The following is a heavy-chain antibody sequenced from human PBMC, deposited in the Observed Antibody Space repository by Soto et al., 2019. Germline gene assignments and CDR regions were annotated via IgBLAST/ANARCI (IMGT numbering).Heavy chain of an antibody. V-gene: IGHV1-69*01. J-gene: IGHJ5*02. CDR1: GGAFGSYA. CDR2: IIPIFVKP. Sequence: QVQLMQPGAEVKKPGSSVKVSCKTSGGAFGSYAISWVRQAPGQGLEWMGGIIPIFVKPNYAQKFQDRVTITADEATSTAYMELSSLRSDDTAVYYCAREKSEYSSQISWVDPWGEGTVVTVTS. D-gene: IGHD5-18*01. CDR3: AREKSEYSSQISWVDP.